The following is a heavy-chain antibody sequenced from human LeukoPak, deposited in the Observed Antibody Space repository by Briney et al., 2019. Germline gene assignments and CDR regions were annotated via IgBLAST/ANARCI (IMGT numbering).Heavy chain of an antibody. V-gene: IGHV5-51*01. Sequence: GESLKISCKASGYNFTSYWIGWVRQMPGKGLEWMGIVYPGDSGTRYSPSFQGQVSISADKSITTAYLHWSSLKASDTAMYYCASFHISGGSYNGLHYWGQGTLVTVSS. D-gene: IGHD3-10*01. CDR3: ASFHISGGSYNGLHY. J-gene: IGHJ4*02. CDR1: GYNFTSYW. CDR2: VYPGDSGT.